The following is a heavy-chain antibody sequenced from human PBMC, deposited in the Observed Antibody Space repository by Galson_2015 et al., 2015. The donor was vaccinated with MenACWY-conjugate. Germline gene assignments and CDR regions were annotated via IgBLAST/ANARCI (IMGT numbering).Heavy chain of an antibody. D-gene: IGHD1-20*01. CDR1: GFTFSSYN. V-gene: IGHV3-21*01. J-gene: IGHJ5*02. Sequence: SLRLSCAVSGFTFSSYNMHWVRQAPGKGLQWVSSISSYSTYIYYEDSLKGRFTISRDNAINSLYLELNTLRAEDTAVYFCAREDPNWKFDLWGRGTPVTVSS. CDR2: ISSYSTYI. CDR3: AREDPNWKFDL.